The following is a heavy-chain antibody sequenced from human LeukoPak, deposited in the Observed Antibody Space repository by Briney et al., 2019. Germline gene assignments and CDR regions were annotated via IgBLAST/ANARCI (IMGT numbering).Heavy chain of an antibody. Sequence: GGSLRLSCAASGLTVSSNYMSWVRQAPGKGLEWVSVIYTGGSTYYADSVKGRFTISRDNSKITLYLQMNGLRAEDTAVYYCASSESVRWLSYWGQGTLVTVSS. CDR1: GLTVSSNY. V-gene: IGHV3-53*01. CDR2: IYTGGST. D-gene: IGHD4-23*01. CDR3: ASSESVRWLSY. J-gene: IGHJ4*02.